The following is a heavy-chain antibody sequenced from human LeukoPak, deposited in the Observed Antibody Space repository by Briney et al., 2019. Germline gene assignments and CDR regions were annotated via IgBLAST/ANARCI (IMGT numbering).Heavy chain of an antibody. V-gene: IGHV3-30-3*01. Sequence: GGSLRLSCAASGFTFSSYAMHRVRQAPGNGLEWVAVISYDGSNKYYADSVKGRFTISRDNSKNTLYLQMNSLRAEDTAVYYCARDGYLAYCGGDCYLGAFDIWGQGTMVTASS. CDR2: ISYDGSNK. CDR3: ARDGYLAYCGGDCYLGAFDI. J-gene: IGHJ3*02. CDR1: GFTFSSYA. D-gene: IGHD2-21*02.